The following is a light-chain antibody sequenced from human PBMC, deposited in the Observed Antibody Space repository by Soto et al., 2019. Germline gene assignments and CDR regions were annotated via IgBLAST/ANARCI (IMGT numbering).Light chain of an antibody. V-gene: IGKV2-28*01. CDR2: LGS. CDR1: QSLLHSNGNIY. CDR3: RQAIQAPRT. J-gene: IGKJ1*01. Sequence: DIVLTQSPLSLPVTPGEPASISCRSSQSLLHSNGNIYLDWSLQTPGPSPQLLIYLGSIRASGVPDRFSGSGSGTDFTLKITRVEAEDVGVYYCRQAIQAPRTFGLGTKVDIK.